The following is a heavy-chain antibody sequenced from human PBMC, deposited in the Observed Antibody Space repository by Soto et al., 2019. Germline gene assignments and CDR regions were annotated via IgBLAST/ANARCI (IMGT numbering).Heavy chain of an antibody. Sequence: QVQLQESGPGLVKPSQTLSLTCTVSGGSISSGGYYWSWIRQHPGKGLEWIGYIYYSGSTYYNPSLKRRVTISVDTSKNQLSLKLSSVTAADTAVYSCASGLVPAAIHVDYWGQGTLVTVSS. CDR2: IYYSGST. CDR1: GGSISSGGYY. D-gene: IGHD2-2*01. J-gene: IGHJ4*02. CDR3: ASGLVPAAIHVDY. V-gene: IGHV4-31*03.